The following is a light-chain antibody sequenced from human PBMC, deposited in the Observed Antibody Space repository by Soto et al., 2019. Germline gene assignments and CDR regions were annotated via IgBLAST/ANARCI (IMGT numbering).Light chain of an antibody. CDR3: QQYGSSPLMYT. Sequence: ENVLTQSPGTLSLSPGERATLSCSAGQSVTSTYLAWYQHKPGQAPRLLIYGASSRATGIPDRFSGSGSGTDFTLTISRLEPEDFAVYYCQQYGSSPLMYTFGQGTKLELK. V-gene: IGKV3-20*01. CDR1: QSVTSTY. J-gene: IGKJ2*01. CDR2: GAS.